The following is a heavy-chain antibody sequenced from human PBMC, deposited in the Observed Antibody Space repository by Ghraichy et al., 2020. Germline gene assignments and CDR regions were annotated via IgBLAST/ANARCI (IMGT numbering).Heavy chain of an antibody. CDR2: ISGSGSNT. D-gene: IGHD2-15*01. Sequence: GGSLRLSCAASGFTFGSYAMSWVRQAPGKGLEWVSGISGSGSNTSYADSVKGRFTISRDNSKNTLSLQMNSLRAEDTAVYYCAKAGSTRYCSGGSCLPLNFWGQGTLVTVSS. CDR3: AKAGSTRYCSGGSCLPLNF. V-gene: IGHV3-23*01. J-gene: IGHJ4*02. CDR1: GFTFGSYA.